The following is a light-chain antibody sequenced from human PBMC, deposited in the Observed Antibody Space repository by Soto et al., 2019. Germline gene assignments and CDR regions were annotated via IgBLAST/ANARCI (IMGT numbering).Light chain of an antibody. CDR2: AAS. V-gene: IGKV1-39*01. Sequence: DIQMIQSPSSLSASVGDRVTITCRASQSISTYLNWYQHKPGKAPKLLIYAASSLQSGVPSRFSGSGSGTHFTLTISSLQPEDFATYYCQQTYSTPYTFGQGTKLEIK. CDR3: QQTYSTPYT. J-gene: IGKJ2*01. CDR1: QSISTY.